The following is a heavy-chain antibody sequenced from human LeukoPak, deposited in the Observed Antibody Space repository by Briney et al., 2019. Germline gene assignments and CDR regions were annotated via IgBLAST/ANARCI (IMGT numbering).Heavy chain of an antibody. CDR3: ARVPARTIFGVVIRPVYGMDV. D-gene: IGHD3-3*01. CDR1: GYTFTGYY. J-gene: IGHJ6*02. V-gene: IGHV1-2*02. CDR2: INPHNGST. Sequence: GASVKVSCKASGYTFTGYYIHWVRQAPGQGLEWMGWINPHNGSTNYAQKFQGRVTMTRNTSISTAYMELSSLRSEDTAVYYCARVPARTIFGVVIRPVYGMDVWGQGTTVTVSS.